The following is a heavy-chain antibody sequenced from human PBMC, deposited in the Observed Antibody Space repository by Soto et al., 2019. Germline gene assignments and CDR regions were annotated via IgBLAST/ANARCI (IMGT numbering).Heavy chain of an antibody. V-gene: IGHV3-30-3*01. D-gene: IGHD2-8*01. CDR1: GFTFSSYA. CDR3: ARVLMVYAIRLGGGMDV. CDR2: ISYDGSNK. Sequence: QVQLVESGGGVVQPGRSLRLSCAASGFTFSSYAMHWVRQAPGKGLEWVAVISYDGSNKYYADSVKGRFTISRDNSKNTLYLQMNSLRAEDTAVYYCARVLMVYAIRLGGGMDVWGQGTTVTVSS. J-gene: IGHJ6*02.